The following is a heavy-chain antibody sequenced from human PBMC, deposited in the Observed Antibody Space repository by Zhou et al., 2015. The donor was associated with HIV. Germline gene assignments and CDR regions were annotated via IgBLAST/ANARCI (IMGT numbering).Heavy chain of an antibody. D-gene: IGHD2-15*01. CDR2: INPDNGAT. V-gene: IGHV1-2*02. J-gene: IGHJ3*01. CDR3: ARVVPXLPNESGRFDAFDV. Sequence: QVQLVQSGAEVKKPGASVKVSCKASGYTFAAYFIQWVRQAPGQRPEWMGWINPDNGATFYAQKFQGRVAITMTSSITTVYMELSTLASADTAMYYCARVVPXLPNESGRFDAFDVWGQGTMVTVS. CDR1: GYTFAAYF.